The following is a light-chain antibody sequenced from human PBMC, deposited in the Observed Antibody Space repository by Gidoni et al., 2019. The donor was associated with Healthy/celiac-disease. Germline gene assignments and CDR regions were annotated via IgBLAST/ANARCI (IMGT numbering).Light chain of an antibody. V-gene: IGKV1-5*01. J-gene: IGKJ4*01. CDR3: QQYNSYSPKLT. Sequence: DIQMTQSPSTLSASVGDRVTITCRASQSISSWLAWYQQKPGKAPKLLIYDASSLESGVPSRFSGGGSGTEFTLTISSLQPDDFATYYCQQYNSYSPKLTFGGXTKVEIK. CDR2: DAS. CDR1: QSISSW.